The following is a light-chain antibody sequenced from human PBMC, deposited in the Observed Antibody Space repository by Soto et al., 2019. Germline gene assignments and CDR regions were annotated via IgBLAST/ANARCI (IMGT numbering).Light chain of an antibody. V-gene: IGLV2-11*01. Sequence: QSALTQPRSVSGSPGQSVTISCTGTSSDVGGYNYVSWYQQHPGKAPKLMIYDVSKRPSGVPDRFSGSKSGNTASLTISGLQAEDEADYYCCSYAGNSYVFGIGTKLTVL. CDR2: DVS. CDR3: CSYAGNSYV. J-gene: IGLJ1*01. CDR1: SSDVGGYNY.